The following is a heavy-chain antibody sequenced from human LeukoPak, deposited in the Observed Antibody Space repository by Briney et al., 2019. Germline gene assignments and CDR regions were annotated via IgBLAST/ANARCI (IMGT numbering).Heavy chain of an antibody. CDR3: ARTQQLESTYYYYYGMDV. Sequence: PSDTLSLTCTVSGGSISSYYWSWIRQPPGKGLEWIGYSYYSGRNNYNPSLKSRVTISVDTSKNQFSLKLSSVTAADTAVYYCARTQQLESTYYYYYGMDVWGQGTTVTVSS. V-gene: IGHV4-59*07. CDR1: GGSISSYY. J-gene: IGHJ6*02. D-gene: IGHD6-13*01. CDR2: SYYSGRN.